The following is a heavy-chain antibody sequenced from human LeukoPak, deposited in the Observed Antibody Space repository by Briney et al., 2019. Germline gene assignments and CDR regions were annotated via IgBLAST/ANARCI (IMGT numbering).Heavy chain of an antibody. V-gene: IGHV4-59*01. CDR3: ARTQGRYCSSTSCRYGMDV. D-gene: IGHD2-2*01. Sequence: PSETLSLTCTVSAGSISGYYWSWIRQPPGKGLEWIGYIYYSGSTNYNPSLKSRVTISVDTSKNQFSLKLSSVTAADTAVYYCARTQGRYCSSTSCRYGMDVWGQGTTVTVSS. J-gene: IGHJ6*02. CDR1: AGSISGYY. CDR2: IYYSGST.